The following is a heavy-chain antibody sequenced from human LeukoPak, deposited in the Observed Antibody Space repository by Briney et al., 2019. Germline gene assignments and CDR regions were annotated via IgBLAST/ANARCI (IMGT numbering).Heavy chain of an antibody. V-gene: IGHV1-69*13. CDR1: GYTFTSYG. CDR3: ARHVRGITESYYYYYYMDV. D-gene: IGHD3-10*02. Sequence: PVKVSCKASGYTFTSYGINWVRQAPGQGLEWMGGIIPIFGTANYAQKFQGRVTITADESTSTAYMELSSLRSEDTAVYYCARHVRGITESYYYYYYMDVWGKGTTVTISS. CDR2: IIPIFGTA. J-gene: IGHJ6*03.